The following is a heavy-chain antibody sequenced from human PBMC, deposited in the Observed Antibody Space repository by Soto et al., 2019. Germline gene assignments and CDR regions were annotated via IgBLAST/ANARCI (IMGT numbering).Heavy chain of an antibody. CDR2: ISGSGDTT. CDR1: GFTFSSYA. D-gene: IGHD1-26*01. CDR3: AKEQWEFLH. J-gene: IGHJ4*02. V-gene: IGHV3-23*01. Sequence: GGSLIRSCSASGFTFSSYALSLVRQTPGKGLEWVSAISGSGDTTYYADSVKGRFTISRDNSKNTLYLQMNSLRAEDTAVYYCAKEQWEFLHWGQGRLVTVSS.